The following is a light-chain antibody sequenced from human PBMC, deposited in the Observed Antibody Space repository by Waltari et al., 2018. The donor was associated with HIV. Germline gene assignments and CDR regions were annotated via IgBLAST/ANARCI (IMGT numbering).Light chain of an antibody. CDR1: SSNIGAGYD. Sequence: QSVLTQPPSVSGAPGQRVTISCTGSSSNIGAGYDVHWYQQLPGTAPKLLVYGESSRPSGVPDRFSGSKSGTSASLAITGLQAEDEADYYCQSYDISLSGVVFGGGTKLTVL. CDR2: GES. CDR3: QSYDISLSGVV. J-gene: IGLJ2*01. V-gene: IGLV1-40*01.